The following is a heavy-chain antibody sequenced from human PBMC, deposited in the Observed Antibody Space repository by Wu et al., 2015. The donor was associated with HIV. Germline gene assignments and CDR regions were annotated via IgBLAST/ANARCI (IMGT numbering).Heavy chain of an antibody. CDR3: ARGVVVVVAATPSWFDP. Sequence: QVQLQESGPGLVKPSQTLSLTCTVSGGSISSGDYYWSWIRQPPGKGLEWIGYIYYSGSTYYNPSLKSRVTISVDTSKNQFSLKLSSVTAADTAVYYCARGVVVVVAATPSWFDPWGQGTLVTVSS. D-gene: IGHD2-15*01. V-gene: IGHV4-30-4*08. CDR2: IYYSGST. CDR1: GGSISSGDYY. J-gene: IGHJ5*02.